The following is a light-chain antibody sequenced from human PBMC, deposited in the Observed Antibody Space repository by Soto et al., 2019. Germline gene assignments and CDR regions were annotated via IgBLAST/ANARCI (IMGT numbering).Light chain of an antibody. CDR3: QQTYSLPPT. V-gene: IGKV1-39*01. J-gene: IGKJ1*01. CDR2: AAS. CDR1: RHVATS. Sequence: DIQVTQSPSSLSASVGDRVTLTGRTSRHVATSLNWYQQRSGRAPTLLIYAASGLQPGVSHRFSGSGSVTVFTLTITSLHSEDLATYYYQQTYSLPPTFCQGTTVDVK.